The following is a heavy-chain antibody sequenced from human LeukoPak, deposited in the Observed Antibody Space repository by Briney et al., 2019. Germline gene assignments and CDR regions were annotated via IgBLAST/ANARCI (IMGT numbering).Heavy chain of an antibody. D-gene: IGHD2-2*01. CDR1: GFTFSSYG. Sequence: GGFLRLSCAASGFTFSSYGMHWVRQAPGKGLEWVAVISYDGSNKYYADSVKGRFTISRDNSKNTLYLQMNSLRAEDTAVYYCAKDQDIVVVPAAMLTNWFDPWGQGTLVTVSS. CDR3: AKDQDIVVVPAAMLTNWFDP. J-gene: IGHJ5*02. V-gene: IGHV3-30*18. CDR2: ISYDGSNK.